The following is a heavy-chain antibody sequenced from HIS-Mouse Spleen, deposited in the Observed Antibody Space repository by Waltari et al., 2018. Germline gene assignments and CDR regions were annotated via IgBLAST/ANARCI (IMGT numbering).Heavy chain of an antibody. CDR1: GGSISSGGYY. V-gene: IGHV4-31*03. CDR3: ARAPIRGYWYFDL. D-gene: IGHD3-16*01. Sequence: QVQLQESGPGLVKPSQTLSLTCTVSGGSISSGGYYWSWIRQHPGKGLEWVGYIYYSGGTYYTPSLMSRVTISVDTAKNQFSLKLSSVTAADTAVYYCARAPIRGYWYFDLWGRGTLVTVSS. CDR2: IYYSGGT. J-gene: IGHJ2*01.